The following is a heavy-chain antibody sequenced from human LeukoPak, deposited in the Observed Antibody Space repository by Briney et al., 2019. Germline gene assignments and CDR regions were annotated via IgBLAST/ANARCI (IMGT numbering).Heavy chain of an antibody. Sequence: SETLSLTCAVSGGSISSSNWWSWVRQPPGKGLEWIGEIYHSGSTNCNPSLKSRVTISVDKSKNQFSLKLSSVTAADTAVYYCARGHGGNYGDFDYWGQGTLVTVSS. V-gene: IGHV4-4*02. J-gene: IGHJ4*02. CDR2: IYHSGST. CDR3: ARGHGGNYGDFDY. CDR1: GGSISSSNW. D-gene: IGHD4-23*01.